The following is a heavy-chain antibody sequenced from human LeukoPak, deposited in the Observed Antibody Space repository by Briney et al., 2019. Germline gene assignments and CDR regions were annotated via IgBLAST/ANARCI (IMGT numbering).Heavy chain of an antibody. CDR3: ASPIAARRTHSSFQNDY. D-gene: IGHD6-6*01. CDR2: ISSRSSYI. V-gene: IGHV3-21*01. CDR1: GFTFSSYS. J-gene: IGHJ4*02. Sequence: GGSLRLSCAASGFTFSSYSMNWVRQAPGKGLEWVSSISSRSSYIYYADSVKGRFTISRDNAKNSLYLQMNSLRAEDTAVYYCASPIAARRTHSSFQNDYWGQGTLVTVSS.